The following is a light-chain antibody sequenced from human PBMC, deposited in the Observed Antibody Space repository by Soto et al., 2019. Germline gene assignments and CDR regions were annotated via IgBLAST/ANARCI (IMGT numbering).Light chain of an antibody. CDR3: YSYTTSSTYV. Sequence: QSALTQPASVSGSPRQSITISCSGTSSDVGGYNYVSWYQQHPGKAPQVMIYDVSNRPSGVSNRFSGSKSGNTASLTISGLQAEDEADYYCYSYTTSSTYVFGTGTKVTVL. CDR1: SSDVGGYNY. V-gene: IGLV2-14*01. J-gene: IGLJ1*01. CDR2: DVS.